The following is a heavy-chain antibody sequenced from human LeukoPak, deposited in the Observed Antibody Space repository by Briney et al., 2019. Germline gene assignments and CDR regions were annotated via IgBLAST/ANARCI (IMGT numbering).Heavy chain of an antibody. CDR3: ARPWDGGYGPHDAFDI. D-gene: IGHD5-18*01. CDR2: IIPILGIA. J-gene: IGHJ3*02. Sequence: ASVKVSCKASGGTFSSYAISWVRQAPGQGLEWMGRIIPILGIANYAQKFQGRVTITADKSTSTAYMELSSLRSEDTAVYYCARPWDGGYGPHDAFDIWGQGTMVTVSS. V-gene: IGHV1-69*04. CDR1: GGTFSSYA.